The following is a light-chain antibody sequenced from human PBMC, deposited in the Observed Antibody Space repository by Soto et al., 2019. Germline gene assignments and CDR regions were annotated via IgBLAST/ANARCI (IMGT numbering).Light chain of an antibody. V-gene: IGKV1-39*01. CDR3: QQSYRTPHT. J-gene: IGKJ2*01. CDR1: QRVRAY. Sequence: IQMTQSPSSLSASVGDRVTITCRASQRVRAYLLWYQQTQGRDPKLLIYSASNLVSGVPSRFSGSGSGTTFPLTISSLQPEDFATYYCQQSYRTPHTFGQGTKLETK. CDR2: SAS.